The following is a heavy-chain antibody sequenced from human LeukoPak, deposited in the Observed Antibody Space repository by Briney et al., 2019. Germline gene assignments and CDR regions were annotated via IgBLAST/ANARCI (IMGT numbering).Heavy chain of an antibody. CDR2: ISDSGGRT. CDR3: YYYDSSGYHAFDI. CDR1: GFTFTTYA. D-gene: IGHD3-22*01. J-gene: IGHJ3*02. Sequence: GGSLRLSCAASGFTFTTYAMSWVRQAPGKGLEWVSGISDSGGRTYYADSVKGRSTISRDNSKNTLYLQMNSLRAEDTAVYYPYYYDSSGYHAFDIWGQGTMVTVSS. V-gene: IGHV3-23*01.